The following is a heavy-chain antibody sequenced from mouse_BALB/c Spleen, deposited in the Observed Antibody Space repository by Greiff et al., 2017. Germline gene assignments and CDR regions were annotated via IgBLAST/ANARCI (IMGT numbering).Heavy chain of an antibody. Sequence: VQLKESGPGLVKPSQSLSLTCTVTGYSITSDYAWNWIRQFPGNKLEWMGYISYSGSTSYNPSLKSRISITRDTSKNQFFLQLNSVTTEDTATYYCARWGYSRYFDVWGAGTTVTVSS. V-gene: IGHV3-2*02. CDR1: GYSITSDYA. CDR2: ISYSGST. J-gene: IGHJ1*01. D-gene: IGHD2-3*01. CDR3: ARWGYSRYFDV.